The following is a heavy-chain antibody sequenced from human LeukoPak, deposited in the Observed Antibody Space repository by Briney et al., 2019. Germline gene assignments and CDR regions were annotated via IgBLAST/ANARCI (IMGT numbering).Heavy chain of an antibody. Sequence: PGGSLRLSCAASEFTFTSYELNWVRQAPGKGLECVSYISSSSSHIYYADSLKGRFTISRDNAKNSLYLQTNSLRAEDTAVYYCARTAVAGVFDYWGQGTLVTVSS. CDR3: ARTAVAGVFDY. CDR2: ISSSSSHI. D-gene: IGHD6-19*01. J-gene: IGHJ4*02. V-gene: IGHV3-21*01. CDR1: EFTFTSYE.